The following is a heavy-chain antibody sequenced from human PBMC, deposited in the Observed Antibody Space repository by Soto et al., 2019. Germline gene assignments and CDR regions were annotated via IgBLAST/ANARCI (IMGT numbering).Heavy chain of an antibody. CDR2: IHHGGLT. Sequence: SETLSLTCAVNGGPFGGFYWTWVRQSPRKGLEWIGEIHHGGLTNYNPSLKSRVTMSLDTSKNQFSLRLTSVTAADSGVYYCARGYRISMVILTTNYFDSWGQGIQVTVSS. V-gene: IGHV4-34*01. CDR3: ARGYRISMVILTTNYFDS. D-gene: IGHD3-10*01. CDR1: GGPFGGFY. J-gene: IGHJ5*01.